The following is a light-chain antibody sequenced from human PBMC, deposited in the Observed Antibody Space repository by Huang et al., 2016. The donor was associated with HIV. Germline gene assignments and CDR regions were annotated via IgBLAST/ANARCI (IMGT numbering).Light chain of an antibody. Sequence: DVVLTQSPLSLPVTLGHPASISCRSSQSLLRSGGNTYLNWCLQIPGQSPRRLLYKLSDRDSGVPDRFSGSGSGTDFTLKISRVEAEDVGVYYCMQGTHWPYTFGQGTSLEIK. V-gene: IGKV2-30*02. CDR3: MQGTHWPYT. J-gene: IGKJ2*01. CDR1: QSLLRSGGNTY. CDR2: KLS.